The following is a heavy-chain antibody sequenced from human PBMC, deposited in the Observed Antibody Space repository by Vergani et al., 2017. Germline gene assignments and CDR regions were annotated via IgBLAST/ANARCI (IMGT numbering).Heavy chain of an antibody. V-gene: IGHV3-48*01. Sequence: EVQLVESGGGLVQPGGSLRLSCAASGFTFSSYSMNWVRQAPGKGLEWVSYISSSSSTIYYADSVKGRFTISRDNAKNSLYLQMNSLRAEDTAVYYCARGYCSGGSCYPWIDCWGQGTLVTVSS. CDR2: ISSSSSTI. CDR3: ARGYCSGGSCYPWIDC. D-gene: IGHD2-15*01. CDR1: GFTFSSYS. J-gene: IGHJ4*02.